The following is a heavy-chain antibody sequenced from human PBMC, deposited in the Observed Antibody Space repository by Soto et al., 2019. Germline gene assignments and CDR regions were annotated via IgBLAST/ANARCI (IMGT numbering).Heavy chain of an antibody. J-gene: IGHJ5*02. CDR3: ARPCAYCNGGGPGHWFDP. V-gene: IGHV3-11*01. D-gene: IGHD2-8*02. CDR1: GFTFSDYS. CDR2: ISSGGDTI. Sequence: QVDLVESGGGLVKPGGSLRLSCAASGFTFSDYSMSWIRQAPGKGLEWVSYISSGGDTIYYADSVKGRFTISRDTAKNSVYLQMNSLTAEDAAVYYCARPCAYCNGGGPGHWFDPWGQGTLVIVSS.